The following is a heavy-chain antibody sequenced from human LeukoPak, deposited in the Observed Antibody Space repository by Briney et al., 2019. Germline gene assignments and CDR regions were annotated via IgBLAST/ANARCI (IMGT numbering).Heavy chain of an antibody. CDR2: IYYSGST. CDR1: GGSISSGGYY. J-gene: IGHJ4*02. CDR3: ARANYCSSTSCYREGYYFDY. V-gene: IGHV4-61*08. D-gene: IGHD2-2*02. Sequence: PSETLSLTRTVSGGSISSGGYYWSWIRQHPGKGLEWIGYIYYSGSTNYNPSLKSRVTISVDTSKNQFSLKLSSVTAADTAVYYCARANYCSSTSCYREGYYFDYWGQGTLVTVSS.